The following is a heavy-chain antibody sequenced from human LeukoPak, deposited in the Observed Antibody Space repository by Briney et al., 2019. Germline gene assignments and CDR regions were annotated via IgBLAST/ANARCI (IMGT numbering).Heavy chain of an antibody. CDR3: ARDGEDGYNLYNWFDP. CDR1: GGSISSGSYY. CDR2: TYTSGST. D-gene: IGHD5-24*01. J-gene: IGHJ5*02. Sequence: SQTLSLTCTVSGGSISSGSYYWSWIRQPAGKGLEWIGRTYTSGSTNYNPSLKSRVTISVDTSKNQFSLKLSSVTAADTAVYYCARDGEDGYNLYNWFDPWGQGTLVTVSS. V-gene: IGHV4-61*02.